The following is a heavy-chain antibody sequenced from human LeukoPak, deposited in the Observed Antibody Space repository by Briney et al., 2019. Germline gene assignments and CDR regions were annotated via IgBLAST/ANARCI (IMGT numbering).Heavy chain of an antibody. CDR3: ARDRRYDFWSGNNWFDP. J-gene: IGHJ5*02. CDR2: IKQDGSEK. V-gene: IGHV3-7*03. CDR1: GFTFSSYW. D-gene: IGHD3-3*01. Sequence: GGSLRLSCAASGFTFSSYWMSWVRQAPGKGLEWVASIKQDGSEKHYVDSVKGRFTISRDNAKNSLYLQMNSLRAEDTVVYYCARDRRYDFWSGNNWFDPWGQGTQVTVSS.